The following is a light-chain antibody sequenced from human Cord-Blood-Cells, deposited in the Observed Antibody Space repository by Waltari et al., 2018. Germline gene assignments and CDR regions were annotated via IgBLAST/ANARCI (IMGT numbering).Light chain of an antibody. J-gene: IGLJ1*01. Sequence: QSALTQPASVSGSPGTSITISCTGTRSDVGSYNLVSWYQQHPGKAPKLMIYEVSKRPSGVSNRFSGSKSGNTASLTISGLQAEDEADYYCCSYAGSSTFVFGTGTKVTVL. CDR3: CSYAGSSTFV. CDR1: RSDVGSYNL. CDR2: EVS. V-gene: IGLV2-23*02.